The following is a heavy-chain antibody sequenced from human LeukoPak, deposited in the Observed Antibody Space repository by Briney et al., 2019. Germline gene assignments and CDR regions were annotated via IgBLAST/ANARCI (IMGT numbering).Heavy chain of an antibody. D-gene: IGHD3-22*01. J-gene: IGHJ4*02. CDR1: GFTFSDYN. CDR3: ARALYDSSGYYSHFDY. CDR2: ISRSGSTK. Sequence: GGSLRLSCAASGFTFSDYNMRWIRQAPGKGLEWVSSISRSGSTKYYSDSMKGRFTISRDNAKKSLYLQMNSLRAEDTAVYYCARALYDSSGYYSHFDYWGQGTLVTVSS. V-gene: IGHV3-11*04.